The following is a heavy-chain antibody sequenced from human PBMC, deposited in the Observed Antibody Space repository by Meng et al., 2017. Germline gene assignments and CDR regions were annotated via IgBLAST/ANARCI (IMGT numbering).Heavy chain of an antibody. CDR2: IYYSGST. CDR3: ARLQYYDIWSGSHYFDY. J-gene: IGHJ4*02. D-gene: IGHD3-3*01. Sequence: RLQESVRRLVKPSAALFPISTVACGSSSSYYWSWSRQPPGQGLGWIGYIYYSGSTNYNPSLKSRVTISVDTSKTQFSLKLSSATAADTAVYYCARLQYYDIWSGSHYFDYRGQGTLVTVSS. CDR1: CGSSSSYY. V-gene: IGHV4-59*01.